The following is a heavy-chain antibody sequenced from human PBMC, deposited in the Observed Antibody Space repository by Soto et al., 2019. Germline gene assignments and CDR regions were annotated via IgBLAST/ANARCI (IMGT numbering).Heavy chain of an antibody. D-gene: IGHD5-12*01. V-gene: IGHV3-48*02. CDR2: ISSSSSTI. CDR1: GFIFSSYS. Sequence: EVQLVESGGGLVQPGGSLRLSCAASGFIFSSYSMNWVRQAPGKGLEWVSYISSSSSTIYYADSVKGRFTISRDNAKNSLYLQMNSLRDEDTAGYYCARGEMATIHNGFDPWGQGTLVTVSS. CDR3: ARGEMATIHNGFDP. J-gene: IGHJ5*02.